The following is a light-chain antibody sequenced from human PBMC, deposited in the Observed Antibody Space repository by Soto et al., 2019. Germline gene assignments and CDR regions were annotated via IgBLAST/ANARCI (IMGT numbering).Light chain of an antibody. V-gene: IGLV1-44*01. Sequence: QSVLTQPPSASGTPGQRVTISCSGSTSNIGSKTVNWYQQIPGTAPKLLIYTNNQRPSEVPDRFSGSKSGASASLAISGLQSEDEADYYCAAWDVSLKAVVFGGGTKLTVL. CDR2: TNN. CDR1: TSNIGSKT. CDR3: AAWDVSLKAVV. J-gene: IGLJ2*01.